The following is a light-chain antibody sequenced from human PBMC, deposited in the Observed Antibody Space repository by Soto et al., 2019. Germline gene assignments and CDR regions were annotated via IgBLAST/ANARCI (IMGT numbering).Light chain of an antibody. CDR3: QQRLNWPLT. CDR1: QSVSSY. V-gene: IGKV3-11*01. Sequence: EIVLTQSPGTLSLSPGERATLSCRASQSVSSYLAWYQQKPGQAPRLLIYDASNRATGIPARFSGSGSGTDFTLTISSLEPEDFAVYYCQQRLNWPLTFGGGTKVDI. J-gene: IGKJ4*01. CDR2: DAS.